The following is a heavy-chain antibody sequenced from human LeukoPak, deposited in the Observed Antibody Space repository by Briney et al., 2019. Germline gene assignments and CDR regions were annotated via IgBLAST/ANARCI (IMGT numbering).Heavy chain of an antibody. Sequence: AETLSLTCTVSGGSISSSSYYWGWVRQPPGKGLEWIGSIYYSGSTYYNPSLKSRVTISVDTSKNQFSLKLSSVTAADTAVYYCAREKRGAYDSSGYVDYWGQGTLVTVSS. D-gene: IGHD3-22*01. CDR3: AREKRGAYDSSGYVDY. CDR2: IYYSGST. J-gene: IGHJ4*02. CDR1: GGSISSSSYY. V-gene: IGHV4-39*07.